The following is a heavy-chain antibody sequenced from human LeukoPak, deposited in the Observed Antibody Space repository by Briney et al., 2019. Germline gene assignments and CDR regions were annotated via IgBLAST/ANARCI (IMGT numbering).Heavy chain of an antibody. J-gene: IGHJ4*02. Sequence: ASVKVSCKASGYTFTGYYMHWVRQAPGQGLEWMGWINPNSGGTNYAQKFQGRVTMTRDTSISTAYMELSRLRSDDTAVYYCARGPDCSGGSCYPPVDYWGQGTLVTVSS. D-gene: IGHD2-15*01. V-gene: IGHV1-2*02. CDR3: ARGPDCSGGSCYPPVDY. CDR1: GYTFTGYY. CDR2: INPNSGGT.